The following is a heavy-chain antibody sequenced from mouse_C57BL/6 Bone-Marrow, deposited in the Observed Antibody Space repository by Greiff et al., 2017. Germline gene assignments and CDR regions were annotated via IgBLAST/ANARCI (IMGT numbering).Heavy chain of an antibody. D-gene: IGHD1-1*01. CDR2: IYPRSGNT. V-gene: IGHV1-81*01. Sequence: QVQLQQSGAELARPGASVKLSCKASGYTFTSYGISWVKQRTGQGLEWIGEIYPRSGNTYYNEKFKGKATLTADKSSSTAYIELRSLTSEDSAVYFCARGTTVVAPFAYWGQGTLVTVSA. J-gene: IGHJ3*01. CDR3: ARGTTVVAPFAY. CDR1: GYTFTSYG.